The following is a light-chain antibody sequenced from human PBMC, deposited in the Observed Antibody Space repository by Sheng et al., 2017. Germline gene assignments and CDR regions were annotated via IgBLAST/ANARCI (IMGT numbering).Light chain of an antibody. Sequence: QSALTQPASVSGSPGQSITISCTGTSSDVGSYNLVSWYQQYSGKAPKLMIYEGSKRPSGVSNHFSGSKSDNTASLTISGLQAEDEADYYCSSYTRSNTIVFGGGTKLTVL. V-gene: IGLV2-14*02. CDR3: SSYTRSNTIV. J-gene: IGLJ2*01. CDR2: EGS. CDR1: SSDVGSYNL.